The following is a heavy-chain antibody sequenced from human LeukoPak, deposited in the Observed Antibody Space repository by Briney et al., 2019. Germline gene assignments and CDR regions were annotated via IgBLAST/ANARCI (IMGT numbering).Heavy chain of an antibody. V-gene: IGHV4-59*01. Sequence: SETLSLTCTVSRDSIDIYYWSWIRQPPAEGLQWIGYVFYSGPTNYDASLRGRVAISVDRSKNQFSLKLTSVSAADTAVYYCAGRSARYFDSWGQGTPVTVSS. D-gene: IGHD1-26*01. CDR1: RDSIDIYY. CDR3: AGRSARYFDS. CDR2: VFYSGPT. J-gene: IGHJ4*02.